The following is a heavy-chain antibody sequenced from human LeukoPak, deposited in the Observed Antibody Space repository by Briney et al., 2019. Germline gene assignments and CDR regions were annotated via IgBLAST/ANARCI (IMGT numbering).Heavy chain of an antibody. V-gene: IGHV4-61*01. Sequence: SETLSLTCTVSGGSVRSGNYFWSWIRQPPGKALEWIGHIYYSGSTKYNPPLKSRVTISVDTSKNQFSLKLSSLTAADTAVYYCAREFALTTATAHYFDYWGQGTLVTVSS. CDR1: GGSVRSGNYF. J-gene: IGHJ4*02. D-gene: IGHD4-17*01. CDR2: IYYSGST. CDR3: AREFALTTATAHYFDY.